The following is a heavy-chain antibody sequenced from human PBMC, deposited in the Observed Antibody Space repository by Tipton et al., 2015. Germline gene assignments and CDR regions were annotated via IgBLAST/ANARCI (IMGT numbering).Heavy chain of an antibody. J-gene: IGHJ5*02. CDR1: GGSVTSNNYF. CDR2: IFHSGST. Sequence: TLSLTCSVSGGSVTSNNYFWSWIRQPPGKGLEWIGYIFHSGSTSYNPSLRSRVFISIDTSKNQFSLKLNSVTAADTAVYYCARGGAGYYYDCVGYLSWGQGTLVTVSS. V-gene: IGHV4-61*01. D-gene: IGHD3-22*01. CDR3: ARGGAGYYYDCVGYLS.